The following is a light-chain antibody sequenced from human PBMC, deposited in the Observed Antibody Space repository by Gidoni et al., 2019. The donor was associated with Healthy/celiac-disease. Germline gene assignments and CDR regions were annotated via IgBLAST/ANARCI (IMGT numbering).Light chain of an antibody. CDR3: KQYNNWVPCS. V-gene: IGKV3-15*01. J-gene: IGKJ2*04. CDR2: GAS. Sequence: ELVMTQSPATLSVSPGERATLSCRASQSVSSNLAWYQQKPGQAPRLLIYGASTRATGIPARLSGSGSGTEFTLTISSLQSEDFAVYYCKQYNNWVPCSFGQGTKLEIK. CDR1: QSVSSN.